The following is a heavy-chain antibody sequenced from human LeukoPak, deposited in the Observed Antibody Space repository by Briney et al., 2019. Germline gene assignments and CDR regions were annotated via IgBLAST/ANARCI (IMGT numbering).Heavy chain of an antibody. J-gene: IGHJ5*02. CDR1: GFTFSSYS. D-gene: IGHD3-10*01. CDR2: ISSSSSYI. V-gene: IGHV3-21*01. Sequence: GGSLRLSCAASGFTFSSYSMNWVRQAPGKGLEWVSSISSSSSYIYYADSVKGRFTISRDNAKNSLYLQMNSLRAEDTAVYYCARDGLSYYGSGSPRFDPWGQGTLVTVSS. CDR3: ARDGLSYYGSGSPRFDP.